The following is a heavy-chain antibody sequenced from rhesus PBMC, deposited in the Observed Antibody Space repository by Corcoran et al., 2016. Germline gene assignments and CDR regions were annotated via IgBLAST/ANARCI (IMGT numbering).Heavy chain of an antibody. D-gene: IGHD6-13*01. CDR1: GFTFSSYA. J-gene: IGHJ4*01. V-gene: IGHV3-103*01. CDR3: AKGGYSSWSSYFDY. CDR2: INSGGGST. Sequence: EVQLVETGGGLVQPGGSLRLSCAASGFTFSSYAMQWVRQAPGKGLEWISAINSGGGSTYAADSGKGRFTISRDNSKNTLSLQMNSLRAEATAVYYCAKGGYSSWSSYFDYWGQGVLVTVSS.